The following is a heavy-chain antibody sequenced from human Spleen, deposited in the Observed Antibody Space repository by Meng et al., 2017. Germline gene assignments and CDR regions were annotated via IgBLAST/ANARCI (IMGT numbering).Heavy chain of an antibody. D-gene: IGHD3-22*01. CDR2: MFASGSP. V-gene: IGHV4-4*07. J-gene: IGHJ4*02. CDR1: GGSISGYF. Sequence: SETLSLTCTVSGGSISGYFWSWIRQPAGKGLEWIGRMFASGSPNYNPSLKSRVTISVDTSKNQFSLKLSSVTAADTAVYYCARGGDYYDSSGYSFSWGQGTLVTVSS. CDR3: ARGGDYYDSSGYSFS.